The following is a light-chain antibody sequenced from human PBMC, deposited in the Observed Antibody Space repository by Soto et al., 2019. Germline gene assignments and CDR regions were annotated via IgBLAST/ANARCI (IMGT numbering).Light chain of an antibody. V-gene: IGLV2-23*01. J-gene: IGLJ1*01. CDR3: CSYAGSRTYV. CDR2: EDS. Sequence: QSALTQPASVSGSPGQSITISCTGTSSDVGSYDLVSWYQQHPGKAPNLMIYEDSKRPSGVSTRFSGSKSGNTASLTISGLQAGDEADYYCCSYAGSRTYVFGTGTKVTVL. CDR1: SSDVGSYDL.